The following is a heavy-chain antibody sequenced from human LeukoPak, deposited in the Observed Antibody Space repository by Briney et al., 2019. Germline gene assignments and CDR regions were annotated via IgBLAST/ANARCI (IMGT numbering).Heavy chain of an antibody. CDR3: AKDFYDMNIPAAIDYYYYMDV. V-gene: IGHV3-30*02. CDR2: IRYDGSNK. J-gene: IGHJ6*03. CDR1: GLTFSSYG. Sequence: GGSLRLSCAASGLTFSSYGMHWVRQAPGKGLEWVAFIRYDGSNKYYADSVKGRFTISRDNSKNTLYLQMNSLRAEDTAVYYCAKDFYDMNIPAAIDYYYYMDVWGKGTTVTVSS. D-gene: IGHD2-2*01.